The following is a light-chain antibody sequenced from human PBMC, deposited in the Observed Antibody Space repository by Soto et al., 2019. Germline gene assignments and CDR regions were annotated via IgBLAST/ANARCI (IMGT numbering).Light chain of an antibody. CDR3: SSYTSSITYV. J-gene: IGLJ1*01. Sequence: SVLTQPPSVSGSPGQSVTISCTGTSSDVGSYNRVSWYQQPPGTAPKLMIYDVSNRPSGVPDRFSGSKSGNTASLTISGLQAEDEADYYCSSYTSSITYVFGTGTRSPS. CDR1: SSDVGSYNR. V-gene: IGLV2-18*02. CDR2: DVS.